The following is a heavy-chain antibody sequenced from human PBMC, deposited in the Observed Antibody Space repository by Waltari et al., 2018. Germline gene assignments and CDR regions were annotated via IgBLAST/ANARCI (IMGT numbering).Heavy chain of an antibody. CDR2: INVDGGYI. D-gene: IGHD5-12*01. Sequence: EVHLAEAAGGVVQPGECLTLTCTGSGFGSGGCWRPWVRQATGKGVEWVSRINVDGGYISYGDSVKGRFTISRDNAKNTVFLQLNSLRADDTAVYFCARKAGSGYPYGPFYYDNWGQGTLVTVSS. CDR3: ARKAGSGYPYGPFYYDN. CDR1: GFGSGGCW. J-gene: IGHJ4*02. V-gene: IGHV3-74*01.